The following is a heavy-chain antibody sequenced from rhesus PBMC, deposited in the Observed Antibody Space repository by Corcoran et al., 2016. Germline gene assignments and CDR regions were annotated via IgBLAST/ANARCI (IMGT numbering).Heavy chain of an antibody. CDR3: ARGRSGSFDY. D-gene: IGHD6-25*01. CDR2: IYGGSGRT. Sequence: QVQLQESGPGVVKPSETLSLTCTVSGGSFSGYYPWCWMRQPPGKGLEWSGYIYGGSGRTRSSPSLKSRVIISIDTATNQFSLKLGSVTAADTAVYYCARGRSGSFDYWGQGALVTVSS. V-gene: IGHV4-143*01. CDR1: GGSFSGYYP. J-gene: IGHJ4*01.